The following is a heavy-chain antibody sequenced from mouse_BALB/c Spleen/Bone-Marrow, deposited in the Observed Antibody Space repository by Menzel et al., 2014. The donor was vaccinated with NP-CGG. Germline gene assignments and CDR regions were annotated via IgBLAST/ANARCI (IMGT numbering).Heavy chain of an antibody. CDR1: GFNIKDTY. CDR2: IDPANGNT. D-gene: IGHD2-14*01. J-gene: IGHJ3*01. CDR3: ARYDYRYSWFAY. Sequence: VQLKESGAELVKPGASVKLSCTASGFNIKDTYMHWVKQRPEQGLEWIGRIDPANGNTKYGPKFQGKATITTDTSSNTAYLQLRSLTSEDTAVYYCARYDYRYSWFAYWGQGTLVTVSA. V-gene: IGHV14-3*02.